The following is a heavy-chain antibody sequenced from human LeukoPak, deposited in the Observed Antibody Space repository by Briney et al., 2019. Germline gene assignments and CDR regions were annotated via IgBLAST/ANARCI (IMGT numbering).Heavy chain of an antibody. Sequence: SETLSLTCTVSGASISSSYWSWIRQPPGKGLEWIGYIYYSGTTKYNPSLKSRVTISVDTSKNQFSLKVNSVAAADTAVYYCARGQPQRYSSGWYVNWFDPWGQGTLVTVSS. CDR2: IYYSGTT. CDR1: GASISSSY. CDR3: ARGQPQRYSSGWYVNWFDP. D-gene: IGHD6-19*01. V-gene: IGHV4-59*01. J-gene: IGHJ5*02.